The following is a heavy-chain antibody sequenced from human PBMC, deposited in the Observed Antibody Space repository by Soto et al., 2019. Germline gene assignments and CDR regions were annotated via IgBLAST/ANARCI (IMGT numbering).Heavy chain of an antibody. CDR2: ISSSSSTI. D-gene: IGHD6-13*01. CDR1: GFTFSSYS. Sequence: GGSLRLSCAASGFTFSSYSMNWVRQAPGKGLEWVSYISSSSSTIYYADSVKGRFTISRDNAKNSLYLQINSLRDEDTAVYYCARDLRIAAAGTGYWGQGTLVTVSS. J-gene: IGHJ4*02. CDR3: ARDLRIAAAGTGY. V-gene: IGHV3-48*02.